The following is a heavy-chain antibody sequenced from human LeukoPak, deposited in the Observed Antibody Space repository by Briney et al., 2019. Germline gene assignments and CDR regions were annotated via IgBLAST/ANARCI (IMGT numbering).Heavy chain of an antibody. Sequence: AASVKASCTASGYTFTSYYMHWVRQAPGQGLEWMGIINPSGGSTSYAQKFQGRVTMTRDTSTSTVYMELSSLRSEDTAVYYCARDLYDFWSAPDYWGQGTLVTVSS. CDR2: INPSGGST. CDR1: GYTFTSYY. V-gene: IGHV1-46*01. J-gene: IGHJ4*02. D-gene: IGHD3-3*01. CDR3: ARDLYDFWSAPDY.